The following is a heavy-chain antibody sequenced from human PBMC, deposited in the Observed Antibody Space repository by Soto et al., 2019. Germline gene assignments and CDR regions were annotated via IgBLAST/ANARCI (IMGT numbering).Heavy chain of an antibody. Sequence: TSEILSPPWTVSCGSIRSFCWRWIRQPPGKGLEWIGYIYYTGLSNSNPSLNSRVTMSVDTSKNQFSLKLSSVTAADTAVYYCASHSSHWPFFDFWGQGTLVTVSS. J-gene: IGHJ4*02. D-gene: IGHD6-13*01. V-gene: IGHV4-59*01. CDR1: CGSIRSFC. CDR3: ASHSSHWPFFDF. CDR2: IYYTGLS.